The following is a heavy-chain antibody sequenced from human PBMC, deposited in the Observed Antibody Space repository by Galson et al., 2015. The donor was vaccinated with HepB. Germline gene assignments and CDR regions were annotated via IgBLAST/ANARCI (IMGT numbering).Heavy chain of an antibody. Sequence: SVKVSCKASGYTFTSYDINWVRQATGQGLEWMGWMSPNSGNTGYAQKFQGRVTMTRNTSISTAYMELSSLRSEDTAVYYCARALQSRMVRGVRPSYYYYGMDVWGQGTTVTVSS. CDR1: GYTFTSYD. V-gene: IGHV1-8*01. D-gene: IGHD3-10*01. J-gene: IGHJ6*02. CDR2: MSPNSGNT. CDR3: ARALQSRMVRGVRPSYYYYGMDV.